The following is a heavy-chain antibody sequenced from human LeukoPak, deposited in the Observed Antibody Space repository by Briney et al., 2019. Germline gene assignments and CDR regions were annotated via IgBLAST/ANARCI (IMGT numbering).Heavy chain of an antibody. CDR1: GFTFSDSY. CDR2: IGPSGNFI. Sequence: GGSLRLSCEASGFTFSDSYMSWLRQPPGKGLETISYIGPSGNFINYADSVKGRFTISRDNAKKSLYLQINSLRAEDTAVYYCSRDPRVLDYWGQGTLVTVSS. CDR3: SRDPRVLDY. J-gene: IGHJ4*02. V-gene: IGHV3-11*01.